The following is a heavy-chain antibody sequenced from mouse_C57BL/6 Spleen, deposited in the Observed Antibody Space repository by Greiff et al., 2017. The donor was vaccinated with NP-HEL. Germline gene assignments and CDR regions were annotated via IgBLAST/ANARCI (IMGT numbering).Heavy chain of an antibody. CDR1: GYIFTSYG. V-gene: IGHV1-81*01. CDR3: ARDYYGSSYLDY. D-gene: IGHD1-1*01. CDR2: IYPRSGNT. J-gene: IGHJ4*01. Sequence: QVQLQQSGAELARPGASVKLSCKASGYIFTSYGISWVKQRTGQGLEWIGEIYPRSGNTYYNEKFKGKATLTADKSSSTAYMELRSLTSEDSAVYFCARDYYGSSYLDYWGQGTSVTVSS.